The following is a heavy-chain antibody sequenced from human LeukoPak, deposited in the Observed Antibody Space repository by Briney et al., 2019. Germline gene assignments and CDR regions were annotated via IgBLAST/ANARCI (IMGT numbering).Heavy chain of an antibody. CDR3: ARRGYYDSSGYYTSPIDY. Sequence: SETLSLTCTVSGGSISSSSYYWGWIRQPPGKGLEWIGNIYYSGSTYYNPSLKSRVTISVDTSKNQFSLKLSSVTAADTAVYYCARRGYYDSSGYYTSPIDYWGQGTLVTVSS. D-gene: IGHD3-22*01. CDR1: GGSISSSSYY. V-gene: IGHV4-39*01. CDR2: IYYSGST. J-gene: IGHJ4*02.